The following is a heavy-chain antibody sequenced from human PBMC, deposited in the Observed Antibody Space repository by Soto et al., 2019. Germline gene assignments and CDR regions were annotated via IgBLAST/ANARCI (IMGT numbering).Heavy chain of an antibody. CDR3: ARVGGDAFGDSGGFDY. J-gene: IGHJ4*02. V-gene: IGHV4-59*01. Sequence: SETLSLTCTVSGGSIRDYFWTWIRQPPGKGLEWIGYIYYSGRTNYNPSLKSRVSISVDTSKNHFYLQLRSVTAADTAVYYCARVGGDAFGDSGGFDYWGQGTLVTVSS. CDR1: GGSIRDYF. CDR2: IYYSGRT. D-gene: IGHD4-17*01.